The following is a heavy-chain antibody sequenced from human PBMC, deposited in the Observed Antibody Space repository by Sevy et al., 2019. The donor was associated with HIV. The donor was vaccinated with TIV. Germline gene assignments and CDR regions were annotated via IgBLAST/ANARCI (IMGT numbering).Heavy chain of an antibody. CDR3: ARVPVVGYCSSGSCYSGYYYMDV. D-gene: IGHD2-15*01. Sequence: ASVKVACKASGYTFTSYGISWVRQAPGQGLEWMGWISAYNGNTNYAQKLQGRVTMTTDTSTSTAYMELRSLRSDDTAVYYCARVPVVGYCSSGSCYSGYYYMDVRGKGTTVTVSS. CDR2: ISAYNGNT. J-gene: IGHJ6*03. CDR1: GYTFTSYG. V-gene: IGHV1-18*04.